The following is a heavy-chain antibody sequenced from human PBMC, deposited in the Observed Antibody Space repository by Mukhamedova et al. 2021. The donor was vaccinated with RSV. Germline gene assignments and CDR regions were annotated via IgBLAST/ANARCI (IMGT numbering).Heavy chain of an antibody. V-gene: IGHV4-31*02. J-gene: IGHJ4*02. CDR3: ARGGGGQWLVGHFDH. D-gene: IGHD6-19*01. Sequence: YNLSLKSRVIISLDTSKNQFSLKLTSVTAADTAVYYCARGGGGQWLVGHFDHWGQGTMAAVSS.